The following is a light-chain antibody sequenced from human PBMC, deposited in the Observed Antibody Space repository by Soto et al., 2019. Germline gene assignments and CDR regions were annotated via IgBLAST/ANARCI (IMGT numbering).Light chain of an antibody. CDR3: QKYNNWPPIT. V-gene: IGKV3-15*01. CDR1: QSFSNH. Sequence: VLTQSPATLSVSPGERATLSCRASQSFSNHLAWYQQKPGQAPRRLIYGASTRATGIPARFSGSGSGTEFTLTISSLQSEDFAVYYGQKYNNWPPITFGQGTRLEI. CDR2: GAS. J-gene: IGKJ5*01.